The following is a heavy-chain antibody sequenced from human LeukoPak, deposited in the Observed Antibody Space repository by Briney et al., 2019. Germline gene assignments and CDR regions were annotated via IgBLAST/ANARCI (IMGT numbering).Heavy chain of an antibody. CDR1: GITFSNYW. V-gene: IGHV3-15*01. J-gene: IGHJ6*02. CDR3: TCGPKVSGYYYYYGMDV. Sequence: PGGSLRLSCVASGITFSNYWMSWVRQAPGKGLEWVGRIKSKTDGGTTDYAAPVKGRFTISRDDSKNTLYLQMNSLKTEDTAVYYCTCGPKVSGYYYYYGMDVWGQGTTVTVSS. CDR2: IKSKTDGGTT. D-gene: IGHD1-26*01.